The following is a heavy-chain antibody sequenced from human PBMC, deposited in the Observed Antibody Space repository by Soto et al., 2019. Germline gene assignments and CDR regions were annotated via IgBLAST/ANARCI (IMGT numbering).Heavy chain of an antibody. CDR2: IYYSGST. D-gene: IGHD3-3*01. Sequence: QVQLQESGPGLAKPSETLSLTCTVSGGSISTYYWSWIRQPTGNGLEWIGYIYYSGSTNYNPSLKCRVTISVDTSKNHFSLNLSSVTAADTAVYYCARAGWRHIDYWGQGTLVTVSS. V-gene: IGHV4-59*08. CDR3: ARAGWRHIDY. CDR1: GGSISTYY. J-gene: IGHJ4*02.